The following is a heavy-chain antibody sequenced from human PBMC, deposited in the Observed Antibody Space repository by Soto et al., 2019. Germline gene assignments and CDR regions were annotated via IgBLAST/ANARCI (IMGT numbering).Heavy chain of an antibody. J-gene: IGHJ4*02. V-gene: IGHV3-48*03. CDR2: ISSSGSTI. CDR3: ARYGRAEAAGTVDY. D-gene: IGHD6-13*01. Sequence: EVQLVESGGGLVQPRGSLRLSCAASGFTFSSYEMNWVRQAPGKGLEWVLYISSSGSTIYYADSVKGRFTISRDNAKNSLYLQLNSLRAEDTAVYYCARYGRAEAAGTVDYWGQGTLVTVSS. CDR1: GFTFSSYE.